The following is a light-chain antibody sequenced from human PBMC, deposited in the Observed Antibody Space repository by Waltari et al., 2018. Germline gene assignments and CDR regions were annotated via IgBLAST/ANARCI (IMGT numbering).Light chain of an antibody. CDR1: GRDAGSYNL. V-gene: IGLV2-23*01. J-gene: IGLJ3*02. CDR2: EGS. CDR3: CSYAGSSTWV. Sequence: QSALTQPASVSGSPGQSITIPCTGTGRDAGSYNLTSWYQQHPGKAPKLMSYEGSKRPSGVSHRFSGSKSGNTASLTISGLQAEDEADYYCCSYAGSSTWVFGGGTKLTVL.